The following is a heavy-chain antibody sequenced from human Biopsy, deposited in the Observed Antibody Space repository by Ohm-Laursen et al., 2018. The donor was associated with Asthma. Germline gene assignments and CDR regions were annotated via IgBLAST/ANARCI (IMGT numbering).Heavy chain of an antibody. CDR1: GCTFNSAG. CDR3: ARAVDYSHYYGIDV. Sequence: ASVKVSCKTSGCTFNSAGITWVRQAPGQGLEWMGWISVYNGNTKVAQKLQDRVTMITDTSTSTAHMELRSLRSDDTAVYFCARAVDYSHYYGIDVWGQGTTVTVS. CDR2: ISVYNGNT. J-gene: IGHJ6*02. D-gene: IGHD3-10*01. V-gene: IGHV1-18*01.